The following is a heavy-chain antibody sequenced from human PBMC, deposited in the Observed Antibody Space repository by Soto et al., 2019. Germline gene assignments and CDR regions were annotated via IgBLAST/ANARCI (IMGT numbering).Heavy chain of an antibody. CDR3: AGGAVAGTSPAY. V-gene: IGHV4-4*02. CDR2: IYHSGST. J-gene: IGHJ4*02. CDR1: SGSITSSNW. Sequence: QVQLQESGPGLVKPSGTLSLTCAVSSGSITSSNWWSWVRQPPGKGLEWIGEIYHSGSTNYNPSLKSRVTIAVDKSKNVFSLTLSSVTAADTAMYYCAGGAVAGTSPAYWGQGTRVTVSS. D-gene: IGHD6-19*01.